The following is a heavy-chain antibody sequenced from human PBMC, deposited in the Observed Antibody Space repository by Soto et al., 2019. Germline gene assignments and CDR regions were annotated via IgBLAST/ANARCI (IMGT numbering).Heavy chain of an antibody. CDR2: IYHSGST. D-gene: IGHD3-9*01. CDR3: ARVKAAGYDTLTRSHMSPFFAY. V-gene: IGHV4-30-2*01. CDR1: GGSISSGGYS. Sequence: SETLSLTCAVSGGSISSGGYSWSWIRQPPGKGLECIGYIYHSGSTYYNPSLKSRVTISVDRSKNQFSLKLSSVTAADTAVYYCARVKAAGYDTLTRSHMSPFFAYWGHGTVVTVSS. J-gene: IGHJ4*01.